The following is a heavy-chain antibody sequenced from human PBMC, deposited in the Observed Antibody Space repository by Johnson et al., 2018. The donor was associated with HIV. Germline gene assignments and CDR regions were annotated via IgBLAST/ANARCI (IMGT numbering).Heavy chain of an antibody. J-gene: IGHJ3*02. CDR1: GFTFSSYA. D-gene: IGHD3-22*01. CDR3: ARGRADSSGYYRLHAFDI. CDR2: ISSSGYTI. Sequence: EVQLVESGGGLAQPGGSLRLSCAASGFTFSSYAMSWVRQAPGKGLEWVSYISSSGYTIYYADSVKGRFTISRDNAKNSLYLQMSSLRAEDTAVYYCARGRADSSGYYRLHAFDIWGQGTMLTVSS. V-gene: IGHV3-48*04.